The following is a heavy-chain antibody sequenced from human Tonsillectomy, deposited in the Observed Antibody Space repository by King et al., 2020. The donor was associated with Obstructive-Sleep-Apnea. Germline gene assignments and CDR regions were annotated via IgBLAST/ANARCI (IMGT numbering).Heavy chain of an antibody. D-gene: IGHD6-13*01. CDR1: GGSFSDHY. J-gene: IGHJ5*02. CDR3: ARGSGAADVNWFDP. CDR2: INHSGST. Sequence: VQLQQWGAGLLKPSETLSLTCAVYGGSFSDHYWSWIRQPPGKGLEWIGEINHSGSTNYNPSLKSRVTISVDMSKNQLSLKLTSVTAADTAVYYCARGSGAADVNWFDPWGQGALVTVSS. V-gene: IGHV4-34*01.